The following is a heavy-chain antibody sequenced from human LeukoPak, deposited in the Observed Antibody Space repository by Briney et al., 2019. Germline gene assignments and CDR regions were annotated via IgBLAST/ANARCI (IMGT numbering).Heavy chain of an antibody. Sequence: PSETLSLTCTVSGGSISSYYWSWIRQPAGKGLEWIGRIYTSGSTNYNPSLKSRVTMSVDTSKNQFSLKLSPVTAADTAVYYCARDSGGEWELPEDWYFDLWGRGTLVTVSS. CDR3: ARDSGGEWELPEDWYFDL. J-gene: IGHJ2*01. V-gene: IGHV4-4*07. CDR2: IYTSGST. CDR1: GGSISSYY. D-gene: IGHD1-26*01.